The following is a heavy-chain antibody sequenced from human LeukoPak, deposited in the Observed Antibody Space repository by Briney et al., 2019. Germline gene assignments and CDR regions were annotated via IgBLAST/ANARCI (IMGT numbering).Heavy chain of an antibody. D-gene: IGHD6-13*01. CDR1: GGSISSSSYY. V-gene: IGHV4-39*07. Sequence: SETLSLTCTVSGGSISSSSYYWGWIRQPPGKGLEWIGSIYYSGSTYYNPSLKSRVTISVDTAKNQFSLKLSSVTAADTAVYYCARVDSSNWYEYRGYFDYWGQGTLVTVSS. CDR2: IYYSGST. J-gene: IGHJ4*02. CDR3: ARVDSSNWYEYRGYFDY.